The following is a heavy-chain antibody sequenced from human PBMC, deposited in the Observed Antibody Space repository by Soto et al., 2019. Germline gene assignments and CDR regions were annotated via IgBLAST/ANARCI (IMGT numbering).Heavy chain of an antibody. CDR3: ARQYTYGRV. J-gene: IGHJ4*02. Sequence: EVQLVESGGGLVQPGGSLRLSCAASGFTFSSYWMSWVRQAPGKGLEWVANMNHDGSEIYYVDSVKGRFTISRDNAQNSVYLQMNCLRAEDTAIYYCARQYTYGRVWCQGTLVTVSS. D-gene: IGHD5-18*01. CDR2: MNHDGSEI. CDR1: GFTFSSYW. V-gene: IGHV3-7*01.